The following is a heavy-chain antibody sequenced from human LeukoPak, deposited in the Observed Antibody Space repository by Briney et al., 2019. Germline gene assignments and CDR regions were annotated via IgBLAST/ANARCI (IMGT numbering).Heavy chain of an antibody. CDR1: GFTFSTYT. CDR3: AREDGAFHD. V-gene: IGHV3-7*05. Sequence: GGSLRLSCAASGFTFSTYTMNWVRQAPGKGLEWVANMKPDGSEKNYVASVKGRFTISRDNAENSLFLQMNSLRADDTAVYYCAREDGAFHDWGRGTLVTVSS. D-gene: IGHD5-24*01. J-gene: IGHJ4*02. CDR2: MKPDGSEK.